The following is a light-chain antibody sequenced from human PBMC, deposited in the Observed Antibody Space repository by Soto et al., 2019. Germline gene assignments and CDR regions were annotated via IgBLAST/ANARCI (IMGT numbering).Light chain of an antibody. CDR1: SSDVGGYNY. Sequence: QSALTQPASVSGSPGQSITISRTGTSSDVGGYNYVSWYQQHPGKAPKLMIYEVSNWPSGVSNRFSGSKSGNTASLTISGLQAEDEADYYCSSYTSSSRYVFGTGTKLTVL. CDR3: SSYTSSSRYV. J-gene: IGLJ1*01. CDR2: EVS. V-gene: IGLV2-14*01.